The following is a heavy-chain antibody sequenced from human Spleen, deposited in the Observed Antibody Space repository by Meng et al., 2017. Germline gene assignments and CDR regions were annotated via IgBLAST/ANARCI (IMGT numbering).Heavy chain of an antibody. CDR1: VYNFPDYH. J-gene: IGHJ4*02. CDR2: INPKSGDK. Sequence: VQLVHAWDEVKNPGASVNVSCKPSVYNFPDYHIHWVRRAPGQGLEWMGRINPKSGDKLYAQKFQDRVTMTGDTSISTAYMELSGLRSDDTAMYYCARDEDISAAGKLFGDYWGQGTLVSLL. V-gene: IGHV1-2*06. CDR3: ARDEDISAAGKLFGDY. D-gene: IGHD6-25*01.